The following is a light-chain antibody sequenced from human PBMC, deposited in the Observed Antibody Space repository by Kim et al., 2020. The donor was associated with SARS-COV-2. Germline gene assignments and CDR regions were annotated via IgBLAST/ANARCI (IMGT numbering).Light chain of an antibody. CDR1: NIGSKN. CDR3: QVWDSSTAV. J-gene: IGLJ3*02. CDR2: RDT. Sequence: SYELTQPLSVSVALGQTARITCGGNNIGSKNVYWYQQKPGQAPVLVIYRDTNRPSEIPERFSGSNSGNTATLTISRAQAGDETDYYCQVWDSSTAVFGGGTQLT. V-gene: IGLV3-9*01.